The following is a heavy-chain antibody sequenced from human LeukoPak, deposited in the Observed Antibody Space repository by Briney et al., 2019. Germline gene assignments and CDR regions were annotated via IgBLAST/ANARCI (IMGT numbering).Heavy chain of an antibody. D-gene: IGHD6-6*01. CDR1: GGTFNTYA. J-gene: IGHJ4*02. CDR3: VRGQLKAAPDESYYFDY. V-gene: IGHV1-69*10. CDR2: IIPIFGIA. Sequence: ASVKVSCKASGGTFNTYAITWVRQAPGQGLEWMGGIIPIFGIADYAQKFQARVTITADKSTSTAYMDLSSLRSDDTAVYYCVRGQLKAAPDESYYFDYWGQGTLVTVSS.